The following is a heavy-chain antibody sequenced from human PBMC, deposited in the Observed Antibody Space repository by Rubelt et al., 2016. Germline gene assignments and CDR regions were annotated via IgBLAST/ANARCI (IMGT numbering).Heavy chain of an antibody. CDR3: ARRYCSGDSCSTVDY. J-gene: IGHJ4*02. V-gene: IGHV4-34*02. Sequence: QVQLQQWGAGLLKPSETLSLTCAVYGGSFSGYYWSWIRQSPGTGLEWIWEINYSGSTNSNPSLKSQLTKSMNTSKNQFSLKGRSVNAADTGVYYCARRYCSGDSCSTVDYWGQGTLVTVSS. D-gene: IGHD2-15*01. CDR1: GGSFSGYY. CDR2: INYSGST.